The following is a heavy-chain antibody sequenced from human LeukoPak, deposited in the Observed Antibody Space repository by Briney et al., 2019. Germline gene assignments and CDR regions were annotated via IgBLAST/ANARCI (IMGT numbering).Heavy chain of an antibody. J-gene: IGHJ6*02. CDR3: ARSGYSYGYGYYYYGTDV. D-gene: IGHD5-18*01. Sequence: GASVKVSCKASGYTFTSYGISWVRQAPGQGLEWMGWISAYNGNTNHAQKLQGRVTMTTDTSTSTAYMELRSLRSDDTAVYYCARSGYSYGYGYYYYGTDVWGQGTTVTVSS. CDR1: GYTFTSYG. V-gene: IGHV1-18*01. CDR2: ISAYNGNT.